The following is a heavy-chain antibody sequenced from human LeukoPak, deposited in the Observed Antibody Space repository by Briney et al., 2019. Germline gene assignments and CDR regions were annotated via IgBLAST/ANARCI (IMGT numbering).Heavy chain of an antibody. CDR1: GFTFSNYA. CDR3: AKDYDGSGWSNWFDP. V-gene: IGHV3-23*01. D-gene: IGHD6-19*01. J-gene: IGHJ5*02. CDR2: ISVSGAST. Sequence: GGSLRLSCAASGFTFSNYAMSWVRQAPGKGLEWVSGISVSGASTYYGDSVRGRFTISRDNPKNTLYLQMNSLRAEDTAVYYCAKDYDGSGWSNWFDPWGQGTLVTVSS.